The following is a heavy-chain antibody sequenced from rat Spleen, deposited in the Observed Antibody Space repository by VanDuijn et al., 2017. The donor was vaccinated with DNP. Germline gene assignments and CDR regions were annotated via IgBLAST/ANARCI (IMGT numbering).Heavy chain of an antibody. J-gene: IGHJ2*01. CDR3: TRQLGLDY. CDR1: GFTLNKYW. Sequence: EVQLVESGGGLVQPGGSLTLSCTASGFTLNKYWMTWIRQAPGKGLEWIASIINSGGNTYYPASVKGRFTISRDDAKNSLYLQMNSLRSEDTATYYCTRQLGLDYWGQGVMVTVSS. V-gene: IGHV5-31*01. CDR2: IINSGGNT. D-gene: IGHD5-1*01.